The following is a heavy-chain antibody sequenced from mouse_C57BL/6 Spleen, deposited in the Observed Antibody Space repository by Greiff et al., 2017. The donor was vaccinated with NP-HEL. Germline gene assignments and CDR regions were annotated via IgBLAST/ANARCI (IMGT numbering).Heavy chain of an antibody. V-gene: IGHV1-52*01. CDR2: IDPSDSET. D-gene: IGHD1-1*01. CDR1: GYTFTSYW. CDR3: ARGDYYYGSSFFDY. Sequence: QVQLQQPGAELVRPGSSVKLSCKASGYTFTSYWMHWVKQRPIQGLEWIGNIDPSDSETHYNQKFKDKATLTVEKSSSTAYMQLSSLTSEDSAVYYCARGDYYYGSSFFDYWGQGTTLTVSS. J-gene: IGHJ2*01.